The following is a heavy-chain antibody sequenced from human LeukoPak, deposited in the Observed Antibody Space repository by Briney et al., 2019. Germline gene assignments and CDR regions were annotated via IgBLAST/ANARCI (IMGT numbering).Heavy chain of an antibody. D-gene: IGHD3-22*01. CDR3: ARILDYYDSSGSLTY. V-gene: IGHV1-2*02. Sequence: ASVRVSCKASGYTFTGYYMHWVRRAPGQGLEWMGWINPNSGGTNYAQKFQGRVTMTRDTSISTAYMELSRLRSDDTAVYYCARILDYYDSSGSLTYWGQGTLVTVSS. J-gene: IGHJ4*02. CDR2: INPNSGGT. CDR1: GYTFTGYY.